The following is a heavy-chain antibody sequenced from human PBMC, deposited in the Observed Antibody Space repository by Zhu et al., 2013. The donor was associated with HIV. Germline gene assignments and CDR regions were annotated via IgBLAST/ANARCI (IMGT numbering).Heavy chain of an antibody. D-gene: IGHD6-19*01. J-gene: IGHJ6*02. CDR3: ARDRIEVAPMDV. CDR1: GYTFTNDG. CDR2: VDPSNGNA. Sequence: QVQLVQSGPEVKKPGASVKVSCKASGYTFTNDGINWVRQATGHGLEWMGWVDPSNGNAGYAQKFQGRVTITRNISTSTVYMELSSLRSDDTAVYYCARDRIEVAPMDVWGQGTTVTVSS. V-gene: IGHV1-8*03.